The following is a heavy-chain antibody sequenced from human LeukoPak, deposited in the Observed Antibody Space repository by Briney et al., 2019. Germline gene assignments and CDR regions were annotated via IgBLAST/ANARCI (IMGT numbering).Heavy chain of an antibody. Sequence: PSETLSLTCAVYGGSFSGHYWSWIRQPPGKGLEWIGEIKHSGSTNYNPSLKSRVSISVDTSKNQFSLEVSSVTAADTAVYYCASGMIPFQEWGQGTLVIVSS. D-gene: IGHD3-22*01. J-gene: IGHJ1*01. CDR3: ASGMIPFQE. CDR2: IKHSGST. V-gene: IGHV4-34*01. CDR1: GGSFSGHY.